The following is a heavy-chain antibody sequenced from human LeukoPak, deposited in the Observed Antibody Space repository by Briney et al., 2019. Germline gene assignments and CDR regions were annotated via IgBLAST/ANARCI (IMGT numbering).Heavy chain of an antibody. CDR3: ARAGTWIQTYYFDY. D-gene: IGHD5-18*01. CDR1: GGPFSGYY. Sequence: SSETLSLTCAVYGGPFSGYYWSWIRQPPGKGLEWIGEINHSGSTNYNPSLKSRVTISVDTSKNQFSLKLSSVTAADTAVYYCARAGTWIQTYYFDYWGQGTLVTVSS. J-gene: IGHJ4*02. CDR2: INHSGST. V-gene: IGHV4-34*01.